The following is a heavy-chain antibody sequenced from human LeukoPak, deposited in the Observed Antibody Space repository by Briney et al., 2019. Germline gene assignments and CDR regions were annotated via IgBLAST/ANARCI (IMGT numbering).Heavy chain of an antibody. CDR1: GYTFTSYY. D-gene: IGHD3-22*01. Sequence: GASVKVSCKASGYTFTSYYMHWVRQAPGQGLEWMGIINPSGGSTSYAQKFQGRVTMTRDTSTSTVYMELSSLRSEDTAVYYCARDGYYDSSGYSNDAFDIWGQGTIVTVSS. J-gene: IGHJ3*02. CDR2: INPSGGST. CDR3: ARDGYYDSSGYSNDAFDI. V-gene: IGHV1-46*01.